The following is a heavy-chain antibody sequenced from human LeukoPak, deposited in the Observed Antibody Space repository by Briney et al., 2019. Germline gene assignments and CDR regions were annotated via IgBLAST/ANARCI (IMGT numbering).Heavy chain of an antibody. Sequence: SGPTLVNPTQTLTLTCTFSGFSLSTSGMRVSWIRQPPGKALEWLALIDWDDYKFYSTSLKTRLTISKDTSKNQVVLTMTNMDPVDTATYYCARIGVSSSWYEDAFDIWGQGTMVTVSS. V-gene: IGHV2-70*04. CDR2: IDWDDYK. D-gene: IGHD6-13*01. CDR3: ARIGVSSSWYEDAFDI. CDR1: GFSLSTSGMR. J-gene: IGHJ3*02.